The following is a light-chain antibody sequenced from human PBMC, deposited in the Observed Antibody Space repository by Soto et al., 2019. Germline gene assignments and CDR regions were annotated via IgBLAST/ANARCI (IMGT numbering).Light chain of an antibody. J-gene: IGLJ1*01. Sequence: QAVVTQPPSASGTPGQRVIISCSGSSSNIGSNYVYWYQQLPGTAPKLLIYKNNQRPSGVPDRFSGSKSGTSASLAISGLRSEDEADYYCAAWDGSLSGGVFGTGTKVTVL. CDR2: KNN. CDR3: AAWDGSLSGGV. CDR1: SSNIGSNY. V-gene: IGLV1-47*01.